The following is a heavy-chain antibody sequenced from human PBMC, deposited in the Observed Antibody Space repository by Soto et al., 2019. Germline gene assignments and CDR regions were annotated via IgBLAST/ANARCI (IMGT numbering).Heavy chain of an antibody. D-gene: IGHD3-16*01. CDR1: GYIFVNYG. CDR3: VMVDNYVTPTPQDV. V-gene: IGHV1-18*01. J-gene: IGHJ6*02. CDR2: INPYTGNT. Sequence: QVQLVQSGDEVKKPGASVKVSCKASGYIFVNYGIAWGRQAPRPRVWWMGWINPYTGNTHSATKVQGRLTMTTDTSTSTAYMDLGSLTSDDTAVYYCVMVDNYVTPTPQDVWGQGTTVTVSS.